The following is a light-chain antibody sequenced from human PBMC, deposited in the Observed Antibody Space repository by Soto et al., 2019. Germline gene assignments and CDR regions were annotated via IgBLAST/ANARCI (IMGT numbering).Light chain of an antibody. V-gene: IGKV3-20*01. Sequence: EIVLTQSPGTLSLSPGERATLSCRASQSVSSNFLAWYQQKPGQAPRLLIYDASSRATGIPDRFSGSGSGTDFTLIISRLEPEDFAVYYCQQYGSSPYTFGQGTKLEI. CDR1: QSVSSNF. CDR3: QQYGSSPYT. J-gene: IGKJ2*01. CDR2: DAS.